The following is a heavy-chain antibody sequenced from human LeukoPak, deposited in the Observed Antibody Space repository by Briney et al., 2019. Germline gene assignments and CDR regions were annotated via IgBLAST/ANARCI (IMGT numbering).Heavy chain of an antibody. V-gene: IGHV4-61*02. CDR2: VFTSGTT. J-gene: IGHJ6*03. Sequence: SETLSLTCTVSGGSISSGSYYWSWIRQPAGKGLEWIGRVFTSGTTNYNLSLKSRVSISVDTSKNQISLKLNSVTAADTAVYYCARVSYYGSSGKANFYMDVWGKGTTVTTSS. CDR3: ARVSYYGSSGKANFYMDV. D-gene: IGHD3-22*01. CDR1: GGSISSGSYY.